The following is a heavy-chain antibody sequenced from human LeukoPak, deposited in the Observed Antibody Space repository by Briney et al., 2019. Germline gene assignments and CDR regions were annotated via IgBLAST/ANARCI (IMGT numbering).Heavy chain of an antibody. V-gene: IGHV4-30-4*07. Sequence: PSETLSLTCAVSGVAISRGGYAWNWIRQPPGKELEWIAYIYHSGTTYYNPSLKSRATISVDTSKNQFSLKLSSVTAADTAVYYCARAGVYVWDRGHAFDIWGQGTMVTVSS. J-gene: IGHJ3*02. CDR2: IYHSGTT. CDR3: ARAGVYVWDRGHAFDI. D-gene: IGHD3-16*01. CDR1: GVAISRGGYA.